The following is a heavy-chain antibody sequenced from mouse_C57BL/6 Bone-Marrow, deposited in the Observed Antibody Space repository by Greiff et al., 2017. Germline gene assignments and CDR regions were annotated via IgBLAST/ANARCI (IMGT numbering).Heavy chain of an antibody. CDR3: ARRSITTRFAY. CDR2: IHPNSGST. J-gene: IGHJ3*01. CDR1: GYTFTSYW. D-gene: IGHD1-1*01. V-gene: IGHV1-64*01. Sequence: VKLQQPGAELVKPGASVKLSCKASGYTFTSYWMHWVKQRPGQGLEWIGMIHPNSGSTNYNEKFKSKATLTVDKSSSTAYMQLSSLTSEDSAVYYCARRSITTRFAYWGQGTLVTVSA.